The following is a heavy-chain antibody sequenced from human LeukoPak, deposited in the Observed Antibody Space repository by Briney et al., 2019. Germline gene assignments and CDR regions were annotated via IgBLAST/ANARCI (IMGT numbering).Heavy chain of an antibody. V-gene: IGHV3-30*18. CDR1: GFTFRRYG. D-gene: IGHD5-24*01. J-gene: IGHJ4*02. Sequence: GRSLRLSCAASGFTFRRYGIHWVRQAPGKGLEWVAVISDDGGDKYYADSVKGRFTISRDNSKNTLYLQMNSLRAEDTAVYYCAKQGDNSGLDYWGQGTLVTVSS. CDR2: ISDDGGDK. CDR3: AKQGDNSGLDY.